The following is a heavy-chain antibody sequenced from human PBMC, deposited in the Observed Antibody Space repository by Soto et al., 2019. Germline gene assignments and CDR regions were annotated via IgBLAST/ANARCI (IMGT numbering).Heavy chain of an antibody. CDR3: ARGPTGWSGYDY. CDR2: ISSDGSRT. Sequence: GGSLRLSCAASGITFSSSWMHWVRQGPGKGLVWVSRISSDGSRTNYADSVKGRFTISRDNAKNTLYLQMNSLRAEDTAVYFCARGPTGWSGYDYWGRGTLVTVSS. J-gene: IGHJ4*02. D-gene: IGHD6-19*01. CDR1: GITFSSSW. V-gene: IGHV3-74*01.